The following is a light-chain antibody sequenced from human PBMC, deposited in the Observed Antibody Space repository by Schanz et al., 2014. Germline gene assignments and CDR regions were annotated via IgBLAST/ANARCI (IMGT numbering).Light chain of an antibody. CDR1: QSVSSN. J-gene: IGKJ1*01. CDR2: GAS. Sequence: EIVLTQSPDTLSLSPGERATVSCRASQSVSSNLAWYQQKPGQAPRLLIYGASTRAIGIPARFSGSGSGTEFTLTISSLQSEDFVVYYCQQYDNWWTFGPGTKVEIK. V-gene: IGKV3-15*01. CDR3: QQYDNWWT.